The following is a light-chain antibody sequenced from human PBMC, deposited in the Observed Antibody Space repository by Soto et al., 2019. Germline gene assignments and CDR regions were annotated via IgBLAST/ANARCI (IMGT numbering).Light chain of an antibody. CDR1: SSDVGGYDY. CDR3: SSYTSIHTYV. Sequence: QSALTQPASVSGSPGQSIAISCTGTSSDVGGYDYVSWYQQHAGKAHKLMIYDVSNRPSGVPIRFSGSKSGNTASLFISGLRAEDEADYYCSSYTSIHTYVFGTGTKVTVL. V-gene: IGLV2-14*01. J-gene: IGLJ1*01. CDR2: DVS.